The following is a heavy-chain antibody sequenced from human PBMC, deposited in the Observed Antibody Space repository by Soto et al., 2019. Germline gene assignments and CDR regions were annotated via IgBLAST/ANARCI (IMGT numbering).Heavy chain of an antibody. Sequence: QVQLVESGGGVVQPGRSLRLSCAASGFTFSSYAMHWVRQAPGKGLEWVAVISYDGSNKYYADSVKGLFTISRDNSKNTLYLQMNSLRAEDTAVYYWARDPVAYCGGDCRTFDYGGQGTLVTVSS. CDR2: ISYDGSNK. J-gene: IGHJ4*02. D-gene: IGHD2-21*02. CDR3: ARDPVAYCGGDCRTFDY. CDR1: GFTFSSYA. V-gene: IGHV3-30-3*01.